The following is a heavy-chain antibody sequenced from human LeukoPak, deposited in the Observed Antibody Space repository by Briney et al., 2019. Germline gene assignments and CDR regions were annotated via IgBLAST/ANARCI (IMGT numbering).Heavy chain of an antibody. CDR3: ARGCNGSSTSCYHFDY. CDR1: GGSFSRYY. CDR2: INHSGST. J-gene: IGHJ4*02. Sequence: SETLSLTCAVYGGSFSRYYWRWLRQPPGKGLEWIGEINHSGSTNYNPSLKSRVTISVDTSKNQYALKLSSGTAADTAVYYCARGCNGSSTSCYHFDYGGQGTLVSVSS. V-gene: IGHV4-34*01. D-gene: IGHD2-2*01.